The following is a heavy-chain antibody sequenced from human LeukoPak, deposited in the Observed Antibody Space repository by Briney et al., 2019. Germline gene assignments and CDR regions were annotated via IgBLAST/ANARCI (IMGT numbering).Heavy chain of an antibody. Sequence: GESLKISCKGSGYSFTSYWIGWVRQMPGKGLEWMGIIYPGDSDTRYSPSFQGQVTISADKSTSTAYLQWSSLKASDTAMYYCARQKGYYYGSGSFDIWGQGTMVTVSS. CDR2: IYPGDSDT. CDR3: ARQKGYYYGSGSFDI. D-gene: IGHD3-10*01. CDR1: GYSFTSYW. J-gene: IGHJ3*02. V-gene: IGHV5-51*01.